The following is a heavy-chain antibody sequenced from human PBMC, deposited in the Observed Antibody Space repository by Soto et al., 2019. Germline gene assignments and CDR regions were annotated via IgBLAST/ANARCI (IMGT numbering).Heavy chain of an antibody. Sequence: SETLSLTCAISGDSFSSNSAAWNWIMQSPSRGLEWLGRTYYKSKWNNDYALSVKSRITINPDTSKNQFSLHLYSVTPEDTAVYYCTGITWFRGMDVWGQGTPVTVSS. CDR2: TYYKSKWNN. CDR1: GDSFSSNSAA. CDR3: TGITWFRGMDV. J-gene: IGHJ6*02. V-gene: IGHV6-1*01. D-gene: IGHD3-10*01.